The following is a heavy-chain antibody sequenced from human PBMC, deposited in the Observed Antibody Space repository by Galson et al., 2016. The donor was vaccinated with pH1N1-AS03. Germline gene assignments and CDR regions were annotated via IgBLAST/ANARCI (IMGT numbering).Heavy chain of an antibody. Sequence: QSGAEVKQPGESLKISCKASGYLFTNYWIAWVRQMPGKGLEWMGIIYPSNSYTNYSPSFQGHVTISADESISTAYLQWSSLKASDTAMYYCARVSCSSTTCSPYYYGMDVWGQGTTVTVSS. D-gene: IGHD2-2*01. J-gene: IGHJ6*02. CDR1: GYLFTNYW. V-gene: IGHV5-10-1*01. CDR3: ARVSCSSTTCSPYYYGMDV. CDR2: IYPSNSYT.